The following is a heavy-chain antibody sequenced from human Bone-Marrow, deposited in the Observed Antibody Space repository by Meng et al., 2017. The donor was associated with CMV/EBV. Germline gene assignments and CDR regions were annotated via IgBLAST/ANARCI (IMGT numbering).Heavy chain of an antibody. Sequence: GESLKISCAASGFTFSSYAMSWVRQAPGKGLEWVSVIFSGGSSTYYADSVKGRFTISRDNSKNTLYLQMNSLRAEDTAVYYCAKDSLWFGELLYEGGGGLRPDYWGQGTLVTVSS. CDR1: GFTFSSYA. CDR3: AKDSLWFGELLYEGGGGLRPDY. CDR2: IFSGGSST. J-gene: IGHJ4*02. V-gene: IGHV3-23*03. D-gene: IGHD3-10*01.